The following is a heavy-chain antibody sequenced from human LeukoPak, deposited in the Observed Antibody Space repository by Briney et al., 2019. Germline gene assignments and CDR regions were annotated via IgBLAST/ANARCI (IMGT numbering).Heavy chain of an antibody. J-gene: IGHJ4*02. Sequence: SETLSLTCAVYGGSFSGYYWSRIRQPPGKGLEWIGHIYYSGSTNYNPSLKSRVTISIDTSKNQFSLRLSSVTAADTAVYYCSRGAAGYRYGWGQGTLVTVTS. V-gene: IGHV4-59*01. CDR3: SRGAAGYRYG. CDR2: IYYSGST. CDR1: GGSFSGYY. D-gene: IGHD5-18*01.